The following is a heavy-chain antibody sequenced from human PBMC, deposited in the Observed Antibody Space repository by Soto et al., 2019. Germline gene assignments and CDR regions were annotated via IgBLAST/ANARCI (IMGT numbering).Heavy chain of an antibody. CDR3: ARVRTYYDRSGSIDY. CDR1: GYSFTGYF. V-gene: IGHV1-2*02. Sequence: ASVKVSCKASGYSFTGYFMHWVRQAPGQGLECMGWINPNSGDTNYVQKFQGRVTMTRDMSINTVYMDLRGLTSDDTAVYYCARVRTYYDRSGSIDYWGQGTLVTVSS. CDR2: INPNSGDT. D-gene: IGHD3-22*01. J-gene: IGHJ4*02.